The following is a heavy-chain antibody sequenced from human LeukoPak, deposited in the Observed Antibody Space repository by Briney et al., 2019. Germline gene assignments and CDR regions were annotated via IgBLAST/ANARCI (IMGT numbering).Heavy chain of an antibody. Sequence: GGSLRLSCAASGFTFDDYGMSWVRQAPGKGLEWVSGINWNGGSTGYADSVKGRFTISRDNTKNSLYLQMNSLRAEDTALYYCARVNYGSGSYTYYFDYWGQGTLVTVSS. CDR1: GFTFDDYG. V-gene: IGHV3-20*04. CDR3: ARVNYGSGSYTYYFDY. J-gene: IGHJ4*02. D-gene: IGHD3-10*01. CDR2: INWNGGST.